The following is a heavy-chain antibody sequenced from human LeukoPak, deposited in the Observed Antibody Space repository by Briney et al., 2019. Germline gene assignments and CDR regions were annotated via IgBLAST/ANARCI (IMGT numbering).Heavy chain of an antibody. V-gene: IGHV3-15*01. Sequence: PGGSLRLSCAASGFTFSNAWMSWVRQAPGKGLEWVGRIKSKTDGGTTDYAAPVKGRFTISRDDSKNTLYLQMNSLKTEDTAVYYCTTDYYDSSGYYYDYLPFDVFDIWGQGTMVTVSS. CDR2: IKSKTDGGTT. D-gene: IGHD3-22*01. J-gene: IGHJ3*02. CDR1: GFTFSNAW. CDR3: TTDYYDSSGYYYDYLPFDVFDI.